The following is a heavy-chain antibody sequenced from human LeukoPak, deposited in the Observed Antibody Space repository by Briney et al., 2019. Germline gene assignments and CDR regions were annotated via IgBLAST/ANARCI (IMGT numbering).Heavy chain of an antibody. V-gene: IGHV4-34*01. CDR3: ARVGRINTMVRGVKRGNFDY. D-gene: IGHD3-10*01. CDR2: INHSGST. J-gene: IGHJ4*02. CDR1: GGSFSGYY. Sequence: SSETLSLTCAVYGGSFSGYYWSWIRQPPGKGLEWIGEINHSGSTNYNPSLKSRVTISVDTSKNQFSLKLSSVTAADTAVYYCARVGRINTMVRGVKRGNFDYWGQGTLVTVSS.